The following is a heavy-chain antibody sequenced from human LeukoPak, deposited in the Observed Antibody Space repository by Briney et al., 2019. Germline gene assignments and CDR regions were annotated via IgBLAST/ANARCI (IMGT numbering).Heavy chain of an antibody. CDR2: TYYRSKWYN. CDR3: AKGRDVCGGGCPEVANWFDT. D-gene: IGHD2-21*02. J-gene: IGHJ5*02. V-gene: IGHV6-1*01. Sequence: SQTLSLTCAISGDSVSSNSAAWNWIRQSPSRGLEWLGRTYYRSKWYNDYAVSVKSRITINPDTSKNHFSLRLNSVTAADTAVYYCAKGRDVCGGGCPEVANWFDTWGQGTLVTVSS. CDR1: GDSVSSNSAA.